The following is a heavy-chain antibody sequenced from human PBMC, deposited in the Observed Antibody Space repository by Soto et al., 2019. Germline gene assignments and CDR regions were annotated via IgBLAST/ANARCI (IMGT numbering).Heavy chain of an antibody. CDR3: AKGGWLQLPTLYWYFDL. CDR1: GFTFSSYG. CDR2: ISYDGSNK. D-gene: IGHD5-12*01. V-gene: IGHV3-30*18. Sequence: QVQLVESGGGVVQPGRSLRLSCAASGFTFSSYGMHWVRQAPGKGLEWVAVISYDGSNKYYADSVKGRFTISRDNSKNTLYLQMNSLRAEDTAVYYCAKGGWLQLPTLYWYFDLWGRGTLVTVSS. J-gene: IGHJ2*01.